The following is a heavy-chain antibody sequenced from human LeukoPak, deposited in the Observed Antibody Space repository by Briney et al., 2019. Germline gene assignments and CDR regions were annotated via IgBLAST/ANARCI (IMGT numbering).Heavy chain of an antibody. CDR2: IYYSGST. V-gene: IGHV4-39*07. Sequence: SETLSLTCTVSGGSISSSSYYWGWIRQPPGKGLEWIGSIYYSGSTYYNPSLKSRVTISVDTSKNQFSLKLSSVTAADTAVYYCARDSPYYYDSSGYYIHAFDIWGQGTMVTVSS. CDR3: ARDSPYYYDSSGYYIHAFDI. CDR1: GGSISSSSYY. J-gene: IGHJ3*02. D-gene: IGHD3-22*01.